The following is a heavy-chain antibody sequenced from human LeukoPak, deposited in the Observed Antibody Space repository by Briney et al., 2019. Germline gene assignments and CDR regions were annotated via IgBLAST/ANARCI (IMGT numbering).Heavy chain of an antibody. Sequence: GGSLRLSCAASGFTFSSYSMNRVRQAPGKGLEWVSSISSSSSYIYYADSVKGRFTISRDNAKNSLYLQMNSLRAEDTAVYYCARESSPEDAFDIWGQGTMVTVSS. J-gene: IGHJ3*02. CDR1: GFTFSSYS. V-gene: IGHV3-21*01. CDR3: ARESSPEDAFDI. CDR2: ISSSSSYI.